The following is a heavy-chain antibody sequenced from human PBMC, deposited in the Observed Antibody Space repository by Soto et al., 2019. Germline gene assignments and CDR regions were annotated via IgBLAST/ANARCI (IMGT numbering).Heavy chain of an antibody. J-gene: IGHJ5*02. CDR2: ISSSSSTI. CDR3: AREAIAVLNWFDP. CDR1: GFTFRSYS. D-gene: IGHD6-19*01. V-gene: IGHV3-48*02. Sequence: EVQLVESGGGLVQPGGSLRLSCAASGFTFRSYSMNWVRQAPGKGLEWVSYISSSSSTIYYADSVKGRFTISRDNAKNSLYLQMNSLRDEDTAVYYCAREAIAVLNWFDPWGQGTLVTVSS.